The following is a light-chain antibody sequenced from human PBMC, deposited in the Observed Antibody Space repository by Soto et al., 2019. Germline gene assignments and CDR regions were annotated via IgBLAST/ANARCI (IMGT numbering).Light chain of an antibody. CDR1: QVISSS. CDR2: AAS. CDR3: QQYNSFPVT. J-gene: IGKJ5*01. Sequence: IRRTHYPSSLSASVGGRVTITFRASQVISSSLAWYQRKPEKAPKSLIYAASSLQSGVPSRFSGSGSGTDFTLTISSLQPEDFATYYCQQYNSFPVTFGQGTRLEI. V-gene: IGKV1D-16*01.